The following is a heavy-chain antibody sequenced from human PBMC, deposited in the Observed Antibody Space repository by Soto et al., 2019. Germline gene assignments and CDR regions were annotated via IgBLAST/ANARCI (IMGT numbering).Heavy chain of an antibody. CDR3: ANGRATYGLMTHDY. CDR2: LTGSSSNI. CDR1: GFSFRNYA. V-gene: IGHV3-23*01. J-gene: IGHJ4*02. D-gene: IGHD3-10*01. Sequence: EVQLLESGGGLVQPGGSLRLSCAASGFSFRNYAMSWVRQAPGKGLEWISTLTGSSSNIYYADSVKGRVAISRDNSRNTLYLQLNRLTAADTAVYYCANGRATYGLMTHDYWGQGALVTVSS.